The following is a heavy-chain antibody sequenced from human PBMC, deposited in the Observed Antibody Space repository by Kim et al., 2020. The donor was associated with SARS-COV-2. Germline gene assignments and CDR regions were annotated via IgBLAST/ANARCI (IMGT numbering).Heavy chain of an antibody. D-gene: IGHD2-8*01. CDR3: ANPTGNVDV. CDR1: GDTYSNYA. V-gene: IGHV1-69*13. J-gene: IGHJ6*02. Sequence: ASVKVSCKASGDTYSNYAITWVRQAPGQGLEWMGDIMPIFGTSNYAQKFRDRIVFTADGSTNTAYMELSSLRYEDTAVYYCANPTGNVDVWGQGTAITVSS. CDR2: IMPIFGTS.